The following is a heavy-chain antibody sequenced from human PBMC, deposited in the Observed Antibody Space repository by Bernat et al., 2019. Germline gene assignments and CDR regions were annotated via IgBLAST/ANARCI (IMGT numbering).Heavy chain of an antibody. Sequence: EVQLVESGGGLVKPGGSLRLSCAASGFTFSNAWMNWVRQAPGKGLEWVGRIKSKTDGGTTDYAAPVKGRFTISRDDSKNTLYLQMNSLKTEDTAVYYCTTDLPPESGITMVRGVIPYYWGQGTLVTVSS. D-gene: IGHD3-10*01. CDR3: TTDLPPESGITMVRGVIPYY. CDR1: GFTFSNAW. CDR2: IKSKTDGGTT. V-gene: IGHV3-15*07. J-gene: IGHJ4*02.